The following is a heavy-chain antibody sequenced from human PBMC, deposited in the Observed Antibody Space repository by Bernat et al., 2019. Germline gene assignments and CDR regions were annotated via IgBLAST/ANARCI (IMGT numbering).Heavy chain of an antibody. CDR1: GFTFSSYW. CDR2: ISSDGSST. D-gene: IGHD2-2*01. J-gene: IGHJ4*02. V-gene: IGHV3-74*01. CDR3: ASYAGSSAWRRLGY. Sequence: EVQLVESGGGLLQPGGSLSLSCAASGFTFSSYWMHWVRQAPGEVLVWVSRISSDGSSTDYADSVKGRFTISRDNAKNTLYLQMNSLRAEDTAVYYCASYAGSSAWRRLGYWGQGTLVTVSS.